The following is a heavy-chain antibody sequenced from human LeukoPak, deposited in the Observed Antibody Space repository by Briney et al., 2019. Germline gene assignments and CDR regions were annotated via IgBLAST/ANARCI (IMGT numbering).Heavy chain of an antibody. Sequence: ASVKVSCKASGYTFTSDDINWVRQATGQGLEWMGWMNPNSGNTGYAQKFQGRVTMTRNTSISTAYMELSSLRSEDTAVYYCARTYYDILTGPQDYYYGMDVWGQGTTVTVSS. J-gene: IGHJ6*02. CDR3: ARTYYDILTGPQDYYYGMDV. D-gene: IGHD3-9*01. CDR1: GYTFTSDD. CDR2: MNPNSGNT. V-gene: IGHV1-8*01.